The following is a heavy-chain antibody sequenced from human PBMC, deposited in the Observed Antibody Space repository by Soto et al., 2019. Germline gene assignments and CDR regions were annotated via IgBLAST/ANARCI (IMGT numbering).Heavy chain of an antibody. CDR2: ISAYNGNT. D-gene: IGHD1-26*01. Sequence: PVKGSSKASGYTFTSYGISWVRQAPGQGLEGMGWISAYNGNTNYAQKLQGRVTMTTDTSTSTAYMELRSLRSDDTAVYYCARAGIVGAPYNWFEPWGQGTLVTVSS. V-gene: IGHV1-18*01. CDR1: GYTFTSYG. CDR3: ARAGIVGAPYNWFEP. J-gene: IGHJ5*02.